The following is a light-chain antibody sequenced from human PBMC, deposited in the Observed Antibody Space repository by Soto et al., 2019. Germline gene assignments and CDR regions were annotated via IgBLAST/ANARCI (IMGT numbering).Light chain of an antibody. V-gene: IGKV1-27*01. CDR3: QKYSSVPV. J-gene: IGKJ3*01. CDR1: QGIRNF. Sequence: DIQMTQSPTSLSASVGDRVTITCRASQGIRNFVAWYQQKPGKAPKLLIYAASTLQSGVPSRFSGSGSGTXXXXXXXXXXXXXXATYSCQKYSSVPVFGPGTKVEIK. CDR2: AAS.